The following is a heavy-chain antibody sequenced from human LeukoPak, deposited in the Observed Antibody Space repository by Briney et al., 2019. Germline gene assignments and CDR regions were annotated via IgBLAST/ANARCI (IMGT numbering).Heavy chain of an antibody. CDR3: ARPRTYYDFWRGYPPFDY. J-gene: IGHJ4*02. CDR1: GGTFSNYA. D-gene: IGHD3-3*01. V-gene: IGHV1-69*13. CDR2: IITNYGTT. Sequence: SVKVSCKASGGTFSNYAISWVRQAPGQGLEWMGGIITNYGTTNYAQKYQGRATITADESTTTVYMELSSLRSEDTAVYYCARPRTYYDFWRGYPPFDYWGQGTLVTVSS.